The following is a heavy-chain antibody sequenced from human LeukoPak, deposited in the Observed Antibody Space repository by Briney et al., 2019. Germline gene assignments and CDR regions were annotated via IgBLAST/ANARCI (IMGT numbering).Heavy chain of an antibody. CDR2: IYPTGSP. V-gene: IGHV4-4*07. CDR3: ASGTNAYYYDSSGYYPDAFDI. Sequence: PSETLSLTCTVSGGSISPYYWSWIRQPAGKGLEWIGRIYPTGSPNYNPSLKSRVTISLDKSKNQFSLKLSSVTAADTAVYCCASGTNAYYYDSSGYYPDAFDIWGQGTMVTVSS. CDR1: GGSISPYY. J-gene: IGHJ3*02. D-gene: IGHD3-22*01.